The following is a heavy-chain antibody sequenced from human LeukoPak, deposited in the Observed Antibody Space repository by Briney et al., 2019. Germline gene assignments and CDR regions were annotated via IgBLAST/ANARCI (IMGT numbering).Heavy chain of an antibody. Sequence: ASVKVSCKASGYTFTSYGISWVRQAPGQGLEWMGWTSAYNGNTNYAQKLQGRVTMTTDTSTSTAYMELRSLRSDDTAVYYCARDSNTRSSGIFGYWGQGTLVTVSS. CDR2: TSAYNGNT. CDR1: GYTFTSYG. D-gene: IGHD3-10*01. CDR3: ARDSNTRSSGIFGY. J-gene: IGHJ4*02. V-gene: IGHV1-18*01.